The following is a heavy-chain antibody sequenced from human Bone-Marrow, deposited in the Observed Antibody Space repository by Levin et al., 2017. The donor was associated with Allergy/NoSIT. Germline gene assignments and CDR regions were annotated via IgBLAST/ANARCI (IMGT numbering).Heavy chain of an antibody. CDR3: TANRPPLSRYPRGWWFDP. D-gene: IGHD1-14*01. V-gene: IGHV3-49*04. Sequence: GGSLRLSCTASGFTFGDYAMSWVRQAPGKGLEWVGFIRSKAYGGTTEYAASVKGRFTISRDDSKSIAYLQMNSLKTEDTAVYYCTANRPPLSRYPRGWWFDPWGQGTLVTVSS. CDR1: GFTFGDYA. CDR2: IRSKAYGGTT. J-gene: IGHJ5*02.